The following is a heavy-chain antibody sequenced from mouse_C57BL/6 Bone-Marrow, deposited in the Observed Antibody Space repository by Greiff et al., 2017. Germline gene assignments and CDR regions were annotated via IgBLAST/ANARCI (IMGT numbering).Heavy chain of an antibody. CDR3: AYYYEV. V-gene: IGHV1-7*01. CDR1: GYTFSNYL. J-gene: IGHJ1*03. CDR2: INPSSGYT. Sequence: VKLIGSWAEMAKPGASVKLFFQASGYTFSNYLMHWVKQRPGQGLEWIGYINPSSGYTKYNQKFKDKATLTADKSSSTAYMQLSSLTDEDSAVYYCAYYYEVWGTGTTVTVSS.